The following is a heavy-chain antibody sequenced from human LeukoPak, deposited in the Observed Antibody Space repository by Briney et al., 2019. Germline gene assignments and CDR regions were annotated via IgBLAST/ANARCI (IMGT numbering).Heavy chain of an antibody. D-gene: IGHD4-17*01. CDR1: GYTFTGYY. Sequence: ASMKVSCKASGYTFTGYYMHWVRQAPGQGLEWMGWINPNSGGTNYAQKFQGRVTMTRDTSISTGYMELSRLRSDDTAVYYCARDPGNYDYDDYGRDGDFDYWGQGTLVTVSS. V-gene: IGHV1-2*02. CDR3: ARDPGNYDYDDYGRDGDFDY. J-gene: IGHJ4*02. CDR2: INPNSGGT.